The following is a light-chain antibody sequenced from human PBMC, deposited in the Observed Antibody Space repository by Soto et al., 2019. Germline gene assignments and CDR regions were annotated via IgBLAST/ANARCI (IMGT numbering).Light chain of an antibody. CDR1: SSDVGSYNL. CDR2: EVS. CDR3: CSYAGSYTWV. Sequence: QSALTQPASVSGSPGQSITISCTGTSSDVGSYNLVSWYQQHPGEAPKVMIYEVSKRPSGVSSRFSGSKSGNTASLTISGLQAEDEADYYCCSYAGSYTWVFGGGTKVTVL. J-gene: IGLJ2*01. V-gene: IGLV2-23*02.